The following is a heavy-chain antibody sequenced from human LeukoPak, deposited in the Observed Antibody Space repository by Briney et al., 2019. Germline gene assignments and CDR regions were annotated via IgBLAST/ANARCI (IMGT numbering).Heavy chain of an antibody. CDR1: GFTFSSYA. J-gene: IGHJ6*02. Sequence: GGSLRLSCAPSGFTFSSYAMSWVRLAPGKGLEWVSAISGSGGSTYYADSVKGRFTISRDNSKNTLYLQMNSLRAEDTAVYYCAKYHSGYDGMDVWGQGTTVTVSS. V-gene: IGHV3-23*01. CDR3: AKYHSGYDGMDV. D-gene: IGHD1-26*01. CDR2: ISGSGGST.